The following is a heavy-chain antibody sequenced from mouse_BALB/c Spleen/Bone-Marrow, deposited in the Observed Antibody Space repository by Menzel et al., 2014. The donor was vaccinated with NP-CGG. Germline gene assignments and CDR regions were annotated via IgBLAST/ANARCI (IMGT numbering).Heavy chain of an antibody. D-gene: IGHD2-4*01. CDR2: ISGGGSYT. CDR3: ARHAYYDQTEVSFVY. J-gene: IGHJ3*01. CDR1: GFSFNSYG. V-gene: IGHV5-9-2*01. Sequence: EVQGVESGGGLVKSGGSLKLSCAASGFSFNSYGMSWVRQTPEKRLEWVATISGGGSYTFYPDSVKGRFTISRDNAKNNRYLQLSSLRSEDTALYYCARHAYYDQTEVSFVYWGQGTLVTVSA.